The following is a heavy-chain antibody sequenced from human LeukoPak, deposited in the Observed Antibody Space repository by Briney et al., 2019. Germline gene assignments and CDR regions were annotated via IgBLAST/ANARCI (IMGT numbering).Heavy chain of an antibody. CDR1: GGSISSHY. CDR3: ARHRAEMATITDDAFDM. Sequence: SETLSLTCTVSGGSISSHYWSWIRQPPGKGLEWIGYIYYSGSTNYNPSLKSRVTMSLDRSKNQFSLRLTYVTAADTAVFYCARHRAEMATITDDAFDMWGRGTMVTVSS. V-gene: IGHV4-59*08. D-gene: IGHD5-24*01. J-gene: IGHJ3*02. CDR2: IYYSGST.